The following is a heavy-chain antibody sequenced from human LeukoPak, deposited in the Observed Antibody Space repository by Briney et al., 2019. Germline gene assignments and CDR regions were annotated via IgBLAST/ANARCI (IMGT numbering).Heavy chain of an antibody. CDR1: GFTFSSYA. V-gene: IGHV3-23*01. Sequence: GGSLRLSCAASGFTFSSYAMSWVRQAPGKGLEWVSAISGSGGSTYYADSVKGRFTISRDNSKNTLYLQMNSLRAEDTAVYYCAKDLKATYYYDSSGSTPDAFDIWGRGTMVTVSS. J-gene: IGHJ3*02. CDR3: AKDLKATYYYDSSGSTPDAFDI. D-gene: IGHD3-22*01. CDR2: ISGSGGST.